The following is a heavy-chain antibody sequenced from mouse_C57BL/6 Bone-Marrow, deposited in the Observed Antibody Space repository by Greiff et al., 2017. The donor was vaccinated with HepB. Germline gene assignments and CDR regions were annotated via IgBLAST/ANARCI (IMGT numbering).Heavy chain of an antibody. CDR2: IHPNSGST. CDR3: ARDYGSTWFAY. V-gene: IGHV1-64*01. J-gene: IGHJ3*01. Sequence: QVQLKQPGAELVKPGASVKLSCKASGYTFTSYWMHWVKQRPGKGLEWIGMIHPNSGSTNYNEKFKSKATLTVDKSSSTAYMQLSSLTSEDSAVYYCARDYGSTWFAYWGQGTLVTVSA. CDR1: GYTFTSYW. D-gene: IGHD1-1*01.